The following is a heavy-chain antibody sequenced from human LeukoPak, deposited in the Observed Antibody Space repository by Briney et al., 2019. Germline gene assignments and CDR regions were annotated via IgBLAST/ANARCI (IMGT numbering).Heavy chain of an antibody. D-gene: IGHD6-13*01. CDR3: AGHVSAAAGGR. CDR1: GGSVRDNY. V-gene: IGHV4-34*01. J-gene: IGHJ4*02. CDR2: IHHSGST. Sequence: SETLSLTCAVYGGSVRDNYWSWIRQPPGKGLAWIGEIHHSGSTKYNPSLKSRVTISLDTSKNQFSLKLNSMTAADTAVYYCAGHVSAAAGGRWGQGTLVTVSS.